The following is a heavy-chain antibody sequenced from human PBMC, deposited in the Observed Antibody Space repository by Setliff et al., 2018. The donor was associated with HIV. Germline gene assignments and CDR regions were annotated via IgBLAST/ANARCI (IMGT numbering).Heavy chain of an antibody. V-gene: IGHV1-46*01. J-gene: IGHJ4*02. Sequence: ASVKVSCKASGYTFTSYSMHWVRQAPGQGLEWMGIINRSGGTTNYAQKFQGRVTVTRDTSTSTVYMEVSSLRSDDTAVYYCARDRTHRSGWYGYFEYWGQGTLVTVSS. CDR3: ARDRTHRSGWYGYFEY. D-gene: IGHD6-19*01. CDR2: INRSGGTT. CDR1: GYTFTSYS.